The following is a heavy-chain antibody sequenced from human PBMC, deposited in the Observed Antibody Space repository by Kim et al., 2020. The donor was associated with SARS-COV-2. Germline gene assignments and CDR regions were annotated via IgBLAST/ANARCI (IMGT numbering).Heavy chain of an antibody. CDR3: AKDTILRFLEWHVGLDGFDY. CDR1: GFTFSSYA. V-gene: IGHV3-23*01. Sequence: GGSLRLSCAASGFTFSSYAMSWVRQAPGKGLEWVSAISGSGGSTYYADSVKGRFTISRDNSKNTLYLQMNSLRAEDTAVYYCAKDTILRFLEWHVGLDGFDYWGQGTLVTVSS. D-gene: IGHD3-3*01. J-gene: IGHJ4*02. CDR2: ISGSGGST.